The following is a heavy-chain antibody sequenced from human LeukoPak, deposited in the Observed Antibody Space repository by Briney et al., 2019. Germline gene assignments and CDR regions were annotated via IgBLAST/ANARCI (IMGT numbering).Heavy chain of an antibody. D-gene: IGHD3-3*01. CDR3: ARQAIVTIFGVVANWFDP. J-gene: IGHJ5*02. V-gene: IGHV1-69*05. Sequence: SVKVSCKASGGTFSSYAISWVRQAPGQGLEWMGGIIPIFGTANYAQKFQGRVTITTDESTSTAYMELSSLRSEDTAVYYCARQAIVTIFGVVANWFDPWGQGTLVTVST. CDR2: IIPIFGTA. CDR1: GGTFSSYA.